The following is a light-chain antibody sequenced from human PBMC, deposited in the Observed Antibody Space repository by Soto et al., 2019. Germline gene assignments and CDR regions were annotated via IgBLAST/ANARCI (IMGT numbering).Light chain of an antibody. CDR3: AAWDDSLNGVV. CDR1: SSNIGGNI. V-gene: IGLV1-44*01. Sequence: QSVLTQPPSASGTPGQRVTISCSGSSSNIGGNIVNWYQQLPGTAPKLLIFGNDQRPSWVPDRFSGSKSGTSASLAISGLLSEDDANYYCAAWDDSLNGVVFGGGTKLTVL. CDR2: GND. J-gene: IGLJ2*01.